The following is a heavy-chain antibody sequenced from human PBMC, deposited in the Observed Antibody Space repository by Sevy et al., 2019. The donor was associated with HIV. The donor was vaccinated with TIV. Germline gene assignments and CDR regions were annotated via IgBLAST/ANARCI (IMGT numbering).Heavy chain of an antibody. CDR2: ISGSGGST. D-gene: IGHD6-13*01. J-gene: IGHJ4*02. CDR1: GFTFSSYA. CDR3: AKDRRAAAGSFFDY. Sequence: GGSLRLSCAASGFTFSSYAMSWVRQAPGKGLEWVSAISGSGGSTYYADSVKGRFTTSRDNSKNTLYLQMNSLGAEDTAVYYCAKDRRAAAGSFFDYWGQGTLVTVSS. V-gene: IGHV3-23*01.